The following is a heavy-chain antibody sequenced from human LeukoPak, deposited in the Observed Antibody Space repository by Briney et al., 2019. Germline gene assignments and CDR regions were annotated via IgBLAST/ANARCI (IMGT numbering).Heavy chain of an antibody. CDR3: ARSPGATWSFDY. Sequence: GGSLRLSCAASGFIFSNYWMSWVRQAPGKGLEWVANIKEDGSEKYYVDSVKGRFTISRDNADNSLYLQMNSLRAEDTAVYYCARSPGATWSFDYWGQGTLVTVSS. J-gene: IGHJ4*02. D-gene: IGHD1-1*01. CDR1: GFIFSNYW. CDR2: IKEDGSEK. V-gene: IGHV3-7*02.